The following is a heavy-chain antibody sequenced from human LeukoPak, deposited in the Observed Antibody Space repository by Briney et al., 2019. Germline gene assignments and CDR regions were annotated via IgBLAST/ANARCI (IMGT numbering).Heavy chain of an antibody. CDR3: ARHGVVRTAANNYYYMDV. CDR1: GGSISSGSYY. V-gene: IGHV4-61*02. D-gene: IGHD2-2*01. CDR2: IYTSGST. Sequence: PSETLSPTCTVSGGSISSGSYYWSWIRQPAGKGLEWIGRIYTSGSTNYNPSLESRVTISLDTSKNQFSLKVSSVNAADTGVYYCARHGVVRTAANNYYYMDVWGKGTTVTVSS. J-gene: IGHJ6*03.